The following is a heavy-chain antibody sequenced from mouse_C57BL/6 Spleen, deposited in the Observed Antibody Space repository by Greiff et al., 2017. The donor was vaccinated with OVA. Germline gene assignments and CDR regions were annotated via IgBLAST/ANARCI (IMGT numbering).Heavy chain of an antibody. V-gene: IGHV7-3*01. D-gene: IGHD1-1*01. CDR1: GFTFTDYY. CDR2: IRNKANGYTT. Sequence: EVKVVESGGGLVQPGGSLSLSCAASGFTFTDYYMSWVRQPPGKALEWLGFIRNKANGYTTEYSASVKGRFTISRDNSQSILYLQMNALRAEDSATYYCARYNYYGSSRGYFDYWGQGTTLTVSS. J-gene: IGHJ2*01. CDR3: ARYNYYGSSRGYFDY.